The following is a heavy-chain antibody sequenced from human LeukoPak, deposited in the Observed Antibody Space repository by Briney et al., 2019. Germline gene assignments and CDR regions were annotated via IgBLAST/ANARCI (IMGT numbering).Heavy chain of an antibody. CDR3: VRTEVSSGSEDY. CDR2: IYYSGST. J-gene: IGHJ4*02. V-gene: IGHV4-30-4*08. Sequence: SETLSLTCTVSGGCIISSAYYWSWIRQPPGKGLEWIGYIYYSGSTYYNPSLKSRVTISLDTSKNQFSLKLSPVTAADTAVYYCVRTEVSSGSEDYWGQGTLVTVSS. CDR1: GGCIISSAYY. D-gene: IGHD6-19*01.